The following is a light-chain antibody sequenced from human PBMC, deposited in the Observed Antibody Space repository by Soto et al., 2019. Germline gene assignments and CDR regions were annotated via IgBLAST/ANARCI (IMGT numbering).Light chain of an antibody. V-gene: IGKV3-11*01. Sequence: DIVLTQSTATLTLSPGERATLSCRASLSVSTHIAWYQQKPDKAPRLLIYDASNSATGIPARFSGSVSGTDFTLTISSLATQYFAVYYFQHRYICPLTFGGGTRVEIK. J-gene: IGKJ4*01. CDR3: QHRYICPLT. CDR1: LSVSTH. CDR2: DAS.